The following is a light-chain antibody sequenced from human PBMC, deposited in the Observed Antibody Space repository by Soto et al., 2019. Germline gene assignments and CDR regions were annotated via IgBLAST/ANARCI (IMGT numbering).Light chain of an antibody. Sequence: DIQMTQSPSSLSASVGDRVTITCRASQSISDSLNWYQHKPGTAPKLLIYAASSLQSGVPSRFSGGGSVTYFTLTIISLQPEDFVTYFCQQSFSFPATFGGGTKVEIK. CDR1: QSISDS. CDR3: QQSFSFPAT. V-gene: IGKV1-39*01. CDR2: AAS. J-gene: IGKJ4*01.